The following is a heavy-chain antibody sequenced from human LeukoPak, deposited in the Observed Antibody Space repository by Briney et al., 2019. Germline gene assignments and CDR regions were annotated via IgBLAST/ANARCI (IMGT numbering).Heavy chain of an antibody. CDR2: INPNSGGT. Sequence: ASVKVSCKASGYTFTGYYLHWVRQAPGQGLEWMGWINPNSGGTNYAQKFQGRVTMTRDTSISTAYMELRRLKSDDTAVYYCARVTGYMIEDQFDYWGQGTLVTVSS. V-gene: IGHV1-2*02. J-gene: IGHJ4*02. D-gene: IGHD3-22*01. CDR1: GYTFTGYY. CDR3: ARVTGYMIEDQFDY.